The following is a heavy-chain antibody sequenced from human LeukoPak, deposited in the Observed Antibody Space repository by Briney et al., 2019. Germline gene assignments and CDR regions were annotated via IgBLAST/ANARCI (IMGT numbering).Heavy chain of an antibody. J-gene: IGHJ4*02. D-gene: IGHD6-19*01. CDR3: ARSGYSSAWSFDY. V-gene: IGHV4-4*02. CDR2: IYHSGST. CDR1: GGSISSSNW. Sequence: SETLSLTCAVSGGSISSSNWWSWVRQPPGKGLEWIGEIYHSGSTNYNPSLKSRVTISVDTSNNQFSLKLTSLTAADTAVYYCARSGYSSAWSFDYWGQGTLVTVSS.